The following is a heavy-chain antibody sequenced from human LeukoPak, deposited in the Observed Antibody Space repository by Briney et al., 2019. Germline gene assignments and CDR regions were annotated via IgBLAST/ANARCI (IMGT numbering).Heavy chain of an antibody. CDR2: INHSGST. J-gene: IGHJ2*01. V-gene: IGHV4-34*01. Sequence: PSETLSLTCAVYGGSFSGYYWSWIRQPPGKGLEWIGEINHSGSTNYNPSLKSRVTISVDTSKNQFSLKLSSVTAADTAVYYCATGSDTAMVTPDMHRYFDLWGRGTLVTVSS. D-gene: IGHD5-18*01. CDR1: GGSFSGYY. CDR3: ATGSDTAMVTPDMHRYFDL.